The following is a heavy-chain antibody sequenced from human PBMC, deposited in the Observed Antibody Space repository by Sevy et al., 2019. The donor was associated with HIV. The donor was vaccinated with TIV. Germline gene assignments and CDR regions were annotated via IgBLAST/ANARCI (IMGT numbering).Heavy chain of an antibody. CDR2: ISSSSSTI. CDR1: GFTFSSYS. CDR3: ARDLDDYVWGSYRYFDY. D-gene: IGHD3-16*02. V-gene: IGHV3-48*02. Sequence: GGSLRLSCAASGFTFSSYSMNWVRQAPGKGLEWVSYISSSSSTIYYADSVKGRFTISSDNAKNSLYLQMNSLRDEDTAVYYCARDLDDYVWGSYRYFDYWGQGTLVTVSS. J-gene: IGHJ4*02.